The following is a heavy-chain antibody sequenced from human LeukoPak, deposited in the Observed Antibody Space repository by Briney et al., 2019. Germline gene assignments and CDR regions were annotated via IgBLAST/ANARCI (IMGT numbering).Heavy chain of an antibody. J-gene: IGHJ5*02. Sequence: SETLSLTCTVSGGSISSSSYYWGWIRQPPGKGLEWIGSIYYSGSTYYNPSLKSRVTISVDTSKNQFSLKLSSVTAADTAVYYCARHLSLGYCSSTSCHPWFDPWGQGTLVTVSS. CDR1: GGSISSSSYY. D-gene: IGHD2-2*01. CDR3: ARHLSLGYCSSTSCHPWFDP. V-gene: IGHV4-39*01. CDR2: IYYSGST.